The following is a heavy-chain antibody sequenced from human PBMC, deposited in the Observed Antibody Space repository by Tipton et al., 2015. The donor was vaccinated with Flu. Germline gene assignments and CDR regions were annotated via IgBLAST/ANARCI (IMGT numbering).Heavy chain of an antibody. CDR2: IYHSGST. D-gene: IGHD3-10*01. V-gene: IGHV4-38-2*02. J-gene: IGHJ4*02. Sequence: LRLSCTVSGYSISSGYYWGWIRQPPGKGLEWIGSIYHSGSTYYNSSLKSRVTISVDTSKNQFSLKLSSVTAADTAVYYCAREGVQGVHAHLLYWGQGTLVTVSS. CDR1: GYSISSGYY. CDR3: AREGVQGVHAHLLY.